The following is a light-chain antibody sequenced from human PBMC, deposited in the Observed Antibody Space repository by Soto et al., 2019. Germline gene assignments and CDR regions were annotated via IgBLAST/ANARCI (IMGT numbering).Light chain of an antibody. Sequence: QSVLTQPPSVSGAPGQRVTISCTGSSSNIGAGYDVHWYQQLPGTAPKLLIYGNSNRLSGVPDRFSGSKSGTSASLAITGLQAEDEADYYCQSYDSSLSGHYVFGTGTKLTVL. CDR2: GNS. CDR3: QSYDSSLSGHYV. J-gene: IGLJ1*01. V-gene: IGLV1-40*01. CDR1: SSNIGAGYD.